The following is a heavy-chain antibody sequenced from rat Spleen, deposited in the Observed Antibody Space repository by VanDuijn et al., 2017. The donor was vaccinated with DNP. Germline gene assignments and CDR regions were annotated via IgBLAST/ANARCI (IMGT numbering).Heavy chain of an antibody. CDR3: ASLNNYNWFAY. Sequence: EVHLVESGGGLVQPGRSLKLSCAASGFTFSDYHMAWVRQAPKKGLAWVATISYDGSSTYYRDSVKGRFTISRDNAKSTLYLQMDSLRSEDTATYYCASLNNYNWFAYWGQGTLVTVSS. CDR2: ISYDGSST. J-gene: IGHJ3*01. CDR1: GFTFSDYH. D-gene: IGHD1-10*01. V-gene: IGHV5-7*01.